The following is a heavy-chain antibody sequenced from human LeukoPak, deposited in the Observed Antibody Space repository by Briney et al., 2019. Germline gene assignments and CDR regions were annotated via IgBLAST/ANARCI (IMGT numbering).Heavy chain of an antibody. CDR3: ARASETVGYCSGGSCLYGMDV. Sequence: GGSLRLSCAASGFTFSSYDMHWVRQATGKGLEWVSAIGTAGDTYYPGSVKGRFTISRENAKNSLYLQMNSLRAGDTAVYYCARASETVGYCSGGSCLYGMDVWGQGTTVTVSS. CDR2: IGTAGDT. D-gene: IGHD2-15*01. V-gene: IGHV3-13*01. CDR1: GFTFSSYD. J-gene: IGHJ6*02.